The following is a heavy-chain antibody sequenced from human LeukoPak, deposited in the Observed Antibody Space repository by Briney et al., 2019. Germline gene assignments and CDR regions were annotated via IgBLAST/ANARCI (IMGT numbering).Heavy chain of an antibody. V-gene: IGHV5-51*01. Sequence: GESLKISCKGSGYSFTYYWIGWVRQMPGKGLEWMGIIYPGDSDTRYRPSFQGQVTISVDKSISTAYLQWSSLKASDTAMYYCARHPSADPFDIWGQGTMVTVSS. CDR2: IYPGDSDT. J-gene: IGHJ3*02. CDR1: GYSFTYYW. CDR3: ARHPSADPFDI.